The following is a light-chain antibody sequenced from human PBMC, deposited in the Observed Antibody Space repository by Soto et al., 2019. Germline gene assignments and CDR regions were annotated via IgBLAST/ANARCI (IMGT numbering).Light chain of an antibody. V-gene: IGLV2-8*01. CDR3: SSYAGSNNLYV. CDR2: EVN. J-gene: IGLJ1*01. CDR1: SSDVGGYNY. Sequence: QSALTQPPSASGSPGQSVTISCTGTSSDVGGYNYVSWYQQHPGKAPKLMIYEVNKRPSGVPDRFSGSKSGNTASLTVSGLLAEDEADYYCSSYAGSNNLYVFGTGTKLTVL.